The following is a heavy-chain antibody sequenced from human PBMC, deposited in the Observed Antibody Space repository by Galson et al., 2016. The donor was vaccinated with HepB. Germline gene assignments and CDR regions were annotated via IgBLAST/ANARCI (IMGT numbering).Heavy chain of an antibody. Sequence: LRLSCAASGFTFSSYWMTWVRQAPGKGLEWVANIKPDGSEKYSVDSVKGRFTISRDNAKNSLYLQMNSLRVGDTAVYYCGGGTTWLAGVWGHGTLVAVSS. J-gene: IGHJ4*01. V-gene: IGHV3-7*04. CDR3: GGGTTWLAGV. CDR1: GFTFSSYW. CDR2: IKPDGSEK. D-gene: IGHD5-12*01.